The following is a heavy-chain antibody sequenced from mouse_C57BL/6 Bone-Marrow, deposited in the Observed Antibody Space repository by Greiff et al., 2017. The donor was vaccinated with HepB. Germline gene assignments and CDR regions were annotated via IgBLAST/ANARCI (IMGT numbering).Heavy chain of an antibody. CDR1: GFTFRSYG. CDR3: ARGFAY. Sequence: EVKVVESGGDLVKPGGSLKLSCAASGFTFRSYGMSWVRQTPDKRLEWVATISSGGSYTYYPDSVKGRFTISRDNAKNTLYLQMSSLKSEDTAMYYCARGFAYWGQGTLVTVSA. V-gene: IGHV5-6*01. CDR2: ISSGGSYT. J-gene: IGHJ3*01.